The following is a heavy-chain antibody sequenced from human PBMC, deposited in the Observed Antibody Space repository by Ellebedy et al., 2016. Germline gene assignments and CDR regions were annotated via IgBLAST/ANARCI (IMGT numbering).Heavy chain of an antibody. CDR2: IYTSGST. J-gene: IGHJ6*03. Sequence: SETLSLXXTVSGGSISSYYWSWIRQPAGKGLEWIGRIYTSGSTNYNPSLKSRVTMSVDTSKNQFSLKLSSVTATDTAVYYCAGSLMITFGGVIAPSSKHYYYYYMDVWGKGTTVTVSS. D-gene: IGHD3-16*02. V-gene: IGHV4-4*07. CDR3: AGSLMITFGGVIAPSSKHYYYYYMDV. CDR1: GGSISSYY.